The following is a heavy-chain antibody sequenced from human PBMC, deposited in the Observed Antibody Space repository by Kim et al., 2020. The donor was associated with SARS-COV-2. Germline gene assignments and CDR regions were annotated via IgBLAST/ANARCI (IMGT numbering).Heavy chain of an antibody. D-gene: IGHD6-25*01. J-gene: IGHJ5*02. Sequence: ASVKGTFIISRDDAKSVAYLQMNSLKTEDTAVYYCTRGGYSSGYRPNWFDPWGQGTLVTVSS. CDR3: TRGGYSSGYRPNWFDP. V-gene: IGHV3-49*02.